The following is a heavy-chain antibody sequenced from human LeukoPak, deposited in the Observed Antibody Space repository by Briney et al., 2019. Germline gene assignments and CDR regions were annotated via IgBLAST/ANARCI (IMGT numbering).Heavy chain of an antibody. J-gene: IGHJ5*02. Sequence: SETLSLTCTVSGGSISSYYWSWIRQPPGKGLEWIGYIYYSGSTNYNPSLKSRVTISVDTSKNQFSLKLSSMTAADTAVYYCARTYYYDSSGYTWIDPWGQGTLVTVSS. V-gene: IGHV4-59*01. CDR2: IYYSGST. CDR3: ARTYYYDSSGYTWIDP. D-gene: IGHD3-22*01. CDR1: GGSISSYY.